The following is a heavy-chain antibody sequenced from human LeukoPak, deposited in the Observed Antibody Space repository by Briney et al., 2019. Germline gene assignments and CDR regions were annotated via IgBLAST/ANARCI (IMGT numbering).Heavy chain of an antibody. Sequence: GGSLRLSCAASGFTFSSYGMHWVRQAPGKGLEWVAVISYDGSNKYYADSVKGRFTISRDNSKNTLYLQMNSLRAEDTAVYYCASDVSSFGYCSSTSCQRDAFDIWGQGTMVTVSS. D-gene: IGHD2-2*03. CDR1: GFTFSSYG. V-gene: IGHV3-30*03. CDR2: ISYDGSNK. J-gene: IGHJ3*02. CDR3: ASDVSSFGYCSSTSCQRDAFDI.